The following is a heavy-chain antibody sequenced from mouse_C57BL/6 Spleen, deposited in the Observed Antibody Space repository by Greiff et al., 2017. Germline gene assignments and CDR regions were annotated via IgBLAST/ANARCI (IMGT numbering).Heavy chain of an antibody. CDR2: IDPSDSYT. V-gene: IGHV1-69*01. CDR1: GYTFTSYW. Sequence: VQLQQSGAELVKPGASVKLSCKASGYTFTSYWMHWVKQRPGQGLEWIGEIDPSDSYTNYNQKFKGKSTLTVDKSSSTAYMQLSSLTSEDSAVYYCARDRRPYYFDDWGPGTTLTVSS. J-gene: IGHJ2*01. CDR3: ARDRRPYYFDD.